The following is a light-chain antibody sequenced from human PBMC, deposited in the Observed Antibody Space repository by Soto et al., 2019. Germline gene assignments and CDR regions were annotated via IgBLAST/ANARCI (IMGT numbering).Light chain of an antibody. CDR1: SSDVGGYNY. J-gene: IGLJ2*01. V-gene: IGLV2-14*01. Sequence: QSALTQPASVSGSPGQSITISCTGTSSDVGGYNYVSWYQQHPGKAPKLMIYEVSNRPSGVANRFSGSKSGNTASLTISGLPAEDEADYYCSSDTSSSALVVFGGGTQLTVL. CDR2: EVS. CDR3: SSDTSSSALVV.